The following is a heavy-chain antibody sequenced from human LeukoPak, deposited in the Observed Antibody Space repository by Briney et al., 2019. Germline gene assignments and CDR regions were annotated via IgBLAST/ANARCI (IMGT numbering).Heavy chain of an antibody. V-gene: IGHV3-33*01. CDR3: ARDRRRIAVAGDAFDI. J-gene: IGHJ3*02. CDR2: IWYDGSNK. CDR1: GFTFSSYG. D-gene: IGHD6-19*01. Sequence: GGSLRLSCAASGFTFSSYGMHWVRQAPGKGLEWVAVIWYDGSNKYYADSVKGRFTISRDNSKNTLYLQMNGLRAEDTAVYYCARDRRRIAVAGDAFDIWGQGTMVTVSS.